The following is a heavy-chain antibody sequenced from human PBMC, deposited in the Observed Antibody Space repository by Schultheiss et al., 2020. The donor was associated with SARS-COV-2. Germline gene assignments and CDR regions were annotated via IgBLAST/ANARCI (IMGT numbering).Heavy chain of an antibody. D-gene: IGHD2-15*01. CDR3: ARGRGIVVVVAHSPFDY. CDR1: GYTFTGYY. J-gene: IGHJ4*02. V-gene: IGHV1-2*02. CDR2: INPNSGGT. Sequence: ASVKVSCKASGYTFTGYYKHWVRQAPGQGLEWMGWINPNSGGTNYAQKFQGRVTMTRDTSISTAYMELSRLRSDDTAVYYCARGRGIVVVVAHSPFDYWGQGTLVTVSS.